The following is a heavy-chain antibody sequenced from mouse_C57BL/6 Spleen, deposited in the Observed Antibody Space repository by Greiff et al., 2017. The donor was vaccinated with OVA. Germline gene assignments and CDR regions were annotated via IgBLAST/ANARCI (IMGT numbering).Heavy chain of an antibody. CDR1: GYTFTDYY. V-gene: IGHV1-26*01. D-gene: IGHD1-1*01. Sequence: EVQLQQSGPELVKPGASVKISCKASGYTFTDYYMNWVKQSHGKSLEWIGDINPNNGGTSYNQKFKGKATLTVDKSSSTAYMELRSLTSEDSAVYYCARSSTTVVATVDYWGQGTSVTVSS. CDR2: INPNNGGT. CDR3: ARSSTTVVATVDY. J-gene: IGHJ4*01.